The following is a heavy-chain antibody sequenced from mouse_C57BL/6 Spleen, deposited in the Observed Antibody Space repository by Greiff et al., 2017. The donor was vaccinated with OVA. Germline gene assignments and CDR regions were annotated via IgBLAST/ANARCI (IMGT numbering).Heavy chain of an antibody. V-gene: IGHV3-6*01. CDR3: ARADGSSSYYYAMDY. Sequence: DVKLQESGPGLVKPSQSLSLTCSVTGYSITSGYYWNWIRQFPGNKLEWMGYISYDGSNNYNPSLKNRISITRDTSKNQFFLKLNSVTTEDTATYYCARADGSSSYYYAMDYWGQGTSVTVSS. J-gene: IGHJ4*01. CDR2: ISYDGSN. D-gene: IGHD1-1*01. CDR1: GYSITSGYY.